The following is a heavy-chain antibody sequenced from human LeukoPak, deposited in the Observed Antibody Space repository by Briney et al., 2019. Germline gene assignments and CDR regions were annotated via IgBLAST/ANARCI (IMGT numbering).Heavy chain of an antibody. Sequence: RGSLRLSCVASGFTFSSYAMGWVRQAPGKRPEWVSSLTDSGGTTYYVDSVKGRFTISRDNSKNTLYLHMNSLRAEDTAMYYCAKKRDAFDIWGQGTVVAVSS. V-gene: IGHV3-23*01. CDR3: AKKRDAFDI. J-gene: IGHJ3*02. CDR1: GFTFSSYA. CDR2: LTDSGGTT. D-gene: IGHD5-24*01.